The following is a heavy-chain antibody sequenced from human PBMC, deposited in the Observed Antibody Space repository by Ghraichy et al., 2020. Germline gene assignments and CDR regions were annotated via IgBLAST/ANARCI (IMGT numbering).Heavy chain of an antibody. Sequence: SETLSLTCTVYGGSFRGYYWTWIRQPPGKGLEYIGEIDHSGRINHNPSLMSRGTMSVDTSRNHFSLKLSSVTATDTAVYYCARATRRDGMDGWGQGTTVIVSS. CDR2: IDHSGRI. J-gene: IGHJ6*02. CDR3: ARATRRDGMDG. V-gene: IGHV4-34*01. CDR1: GGSFRGYY.